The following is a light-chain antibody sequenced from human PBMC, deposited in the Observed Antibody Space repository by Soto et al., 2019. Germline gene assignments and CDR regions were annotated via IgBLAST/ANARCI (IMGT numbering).Light chain of an antibody. CDR2: KAS. V-gene: IGKV1-5*03. Sequence: DIQMTQSPSTLSGAVGDRVTITCRASQTISSWLALYQQKPGKDPKPLIYKASTLKSGVPSRFSRSRSGTEFTLTISSSKPDDFATYYCQHYNSYSEAFGQGTKVDLK. J-gene: IGKJ1*01. CDR3: QHYNSYSEA. CDR1: QTISSW.